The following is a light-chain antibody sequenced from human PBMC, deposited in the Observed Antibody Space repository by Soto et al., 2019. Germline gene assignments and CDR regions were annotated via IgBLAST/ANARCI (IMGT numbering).Light chain of an antibody. CDR1: TGAVTSGHY. J-gene: IGLJ7*01. Sequence: QAVVTLEPSLTVSPGGTVTLTCGFSTGAVTSGHYPYWFQQKPGQAPRTLIYDISNKHSWTPARFSGSLLGGKAALTLSGAQPEDEAEYYCLLFYSGARPVFGGGTQLTVL. CDR2: DIS. CDR3: LLFYSGARPV. V-gene: IGLV7-46*01.